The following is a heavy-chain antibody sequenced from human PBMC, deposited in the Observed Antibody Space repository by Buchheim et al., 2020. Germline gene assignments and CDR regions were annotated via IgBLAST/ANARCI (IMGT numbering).Heavy chain of an antibody. J-gene: IGHJ5*02. CDR2: IWYDGSNK. CDR3: ARGTRLQYCPNWFDP. V-gene: IGHV3-33*01. Sequence: QVQLVESGGGVVQPGRSLRLSCAASGFTFSSYGMHWVRQAPGKGLEWVAVIWYDGSNKYYADSVKGRFTISRDNSKNTLYLQMNSLRAEDTAVYYCARGTRLQYCPNWFDPWGQGTL. CDR1: GFTFSSYG. D-gene: IGHD4-11*01.